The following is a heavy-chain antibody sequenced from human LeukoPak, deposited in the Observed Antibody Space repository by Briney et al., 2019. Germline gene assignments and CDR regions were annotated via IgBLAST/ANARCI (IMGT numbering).Heavy chain of an antibody. D-gene: IGHD3-22*01. J-gene: IGHJ6*02. CDR1: GFTFSSYG. V-gene: IGHV3-30*03. CDR2: ISYDGSNK. Sequence: GRSLRLSCAASGFTFSSYGMHWVRQAPGKGLEWVAVISYDGSNKYYADSVKGRFTISRDNSKNTLYLQMNSLRAEDTAVYYCAIDSSGYYYYYGMDVWGQGTTVTVSS. CDR3: AIDSSGYYYYYGMDV.